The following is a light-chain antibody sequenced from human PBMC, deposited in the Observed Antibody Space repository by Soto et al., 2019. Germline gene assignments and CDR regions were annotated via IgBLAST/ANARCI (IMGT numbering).Light chain of an antibody. CDR1: QGISSY. CDR3: QQYYSYLLA. Sequence: AIRMTQSPSSFSASTGDRVTIPCRASQGISSYLACYQQKPGKAPKLLIYAASTLQSGVPSRFSGSGSGTDFTLTISCLQSEDFATYYCQQYYSYLLAFGGGTRWRSN. CDR2: AAS. V-gene: IGKV1-8*01. J-gene: IGKJ4*01.